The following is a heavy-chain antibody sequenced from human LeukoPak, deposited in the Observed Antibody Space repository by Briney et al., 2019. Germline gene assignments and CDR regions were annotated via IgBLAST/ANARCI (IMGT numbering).Heavy chain of an antibody. Sequence: PSETLSLTCTVSGGSITTFYWSWIRQTPGTALEWIGYIYYSGSTIYNPSLKSRVTISVDTSKNQFSLKLSSVTAADTAVYYCARDGTPVAGYYNYYMDVWGKGTTVTVSS. J-gene: IGHJ6*03. D-gene: IGHD6-19*01. CDR1: GGSITTFY. CDR2: IYYSGST. CDR3: ARDGTPVAGYYNYYMDV. V-gene: IGHV4-59*01.